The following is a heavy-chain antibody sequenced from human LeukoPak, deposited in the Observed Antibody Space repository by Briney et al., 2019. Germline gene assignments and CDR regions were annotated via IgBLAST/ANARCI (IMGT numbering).Heavy chain of an antibody. CDR2: ISGGGSST. CDR1: GFTFSSYA. J-gene: IGHJ4*02. Sequence: GSLRLSCAASGFTFSSYAMSWVRQTPGKGLEWVSAISGGGSSTYYADSVKGRFTISRDNARSTLYLQMNSLRAEDTAVYYCAKDIYYDTSGHDYWGQGTLVTVSS. V-gene: IGHV3-23*01. CDR3: AKDIYYDTSGHDY. D-gene: IGHD3-22*01.